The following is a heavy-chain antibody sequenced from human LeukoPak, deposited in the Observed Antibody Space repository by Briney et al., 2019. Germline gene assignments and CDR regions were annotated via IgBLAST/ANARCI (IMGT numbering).Heavy chain of an antibody. CDR2: IYYSGST. V-gene: IGHV4-38-2*01. CDR3: ARVATTTTPPQRPFDY. Sequence: PSETLSLTCAVSGYSLSSGYYWGWIRQPPGKGLEWIGSIYYSGSTYYNPSLKSRVTISVDTSKNQFSLKLSSVTAADTAVYYCARVATTTTPPQRPFDYWGQGTLVTVSS. D-gene: IGHD5-12*01. J-gene: IGHJ4*02. CDR1: GYSLSSGYY.